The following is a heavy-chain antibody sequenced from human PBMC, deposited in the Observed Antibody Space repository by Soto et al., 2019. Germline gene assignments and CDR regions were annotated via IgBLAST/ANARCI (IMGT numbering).Heavy chain of an antibody. CDR1: GYTFTTYD. V-gene: IGHV1-8*01. D-gene: IGHD2-21*01. CDR3: VRGGFLSLDHVIIATAPLGFDP. Sequence: QVQLMQSGAEVQKPGASVKVSCKAAGYTFTTYDINWVRQAPGQGREWMGWMNPNRTNTGYAEKFQGRVTMTRDTSISTAYMELSSLRYHDTAVYYCVRGGFLSLDHVIIATAPLGFDPWGQGTLVTVSS. CDR2: MNPNRTNT. J-gene: IGHJ5*02.